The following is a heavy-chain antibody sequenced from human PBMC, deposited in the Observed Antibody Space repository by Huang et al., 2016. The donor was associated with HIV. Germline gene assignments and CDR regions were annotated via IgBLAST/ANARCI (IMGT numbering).Heavy chain of an antibody. D-gene: IGHD2-2*01. CDR2: IIPICGTT. J-gene: IGHJ4*02. CDR1: GGSFSNHV. V-gene: IGHV1-69*01. Sequence: QVQLVQSGAEVKKPGSSVKVSCKASGGSFSNHVFSWVRQGPGQGLEWRGGIIPICGTTNYAQKSQGRVTITADESTGTAYLELSSLRSEDTAVYFCARESNIVVVPHTIKFFDYWGQGTLVTVSS. CDR3: ARESNIVVVPHTIKFFDY.